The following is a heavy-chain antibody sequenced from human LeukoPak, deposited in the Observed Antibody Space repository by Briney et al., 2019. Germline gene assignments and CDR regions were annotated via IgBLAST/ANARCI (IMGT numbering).Heavy chain of an antibody. V-gene: IGHV4-39*07. CDR2: IYHSGST. Sequence: PSETLSLTCTVSGGSISGSSYYWGWIRQPPGKGLEWIGSIYHSGSTYYNPSLKSRVTISVDTSKNQFSLKLSSVTAADTAVYYCARYYYDSSGYYRNGEVWFDPWGQGTLVTVSS. CDR3: ARYYYDSSGYYRNGEVWFDP. D-gene: IGHD3-22*01. CDR1: GGSISGSSYY. J-gene: IGHJ5*02.